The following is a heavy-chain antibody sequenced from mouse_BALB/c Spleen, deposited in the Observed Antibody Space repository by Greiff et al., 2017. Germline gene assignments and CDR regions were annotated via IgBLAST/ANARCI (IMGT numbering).Heavy chain of an antibody. CDR1: GYTFTDYA. J-gene: IGHJ4*01. CDR2: ISTYYGDA. V-gene: IGHV1S137*01. CDR3: ARRGDAMDY. Sequence: VQGVESGAELVRPGVSVKISCKGSGYTFTDYAMHWVKQSHAKSLEWIGVISTYYGDASYNQKFKGKATMTVDKSSSTAYMELARLTSEDSAIYYCARRGDAMDYWGQGTSVTVSS.